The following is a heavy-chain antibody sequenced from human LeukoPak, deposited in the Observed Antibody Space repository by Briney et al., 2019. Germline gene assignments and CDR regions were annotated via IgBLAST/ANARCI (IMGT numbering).Heavy chain of an antibody. CDR1: GFTFSSYG. J-gene: IGHJ4*02. CDR2: IWYDGSNK. V-gene: IGHV3-33*06. D-gene: IGHD3-10*01. Sequence: GGSLRLSCAASGFTFSSYGMHWVRQAPGKGLEWVAVIWYDGSNKYYADSVKGRFTISRDNSKNTLYLQMKSLRAEDTAVYYCAKEGSYGSGSYFDYWGQGTLVTVSS. CDR3: AKEGSYGSGSYFDY.